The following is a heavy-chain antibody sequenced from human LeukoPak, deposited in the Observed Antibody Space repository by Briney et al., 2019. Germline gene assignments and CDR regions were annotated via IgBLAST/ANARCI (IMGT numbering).Heavy chain of an antibody. D-gene: IGHD3/OR15-3a*01. CDR2: LSGSGIST. J-gene: IGHJ4*02. V-gene: IGHV3-23*01. CDR1: GFTFATYA. CDR3: AKGRGTGTYYYDY. Sequence: GGSLRLSCAASGFTFATYAMGWVRQAPGKGXXXXAALSGSGISTYYADSVKGRFTISRDNSENTLHLQMTGLKAEDTAFYFCAKGRGTGTYYYDYWGRGTLVTVSS.